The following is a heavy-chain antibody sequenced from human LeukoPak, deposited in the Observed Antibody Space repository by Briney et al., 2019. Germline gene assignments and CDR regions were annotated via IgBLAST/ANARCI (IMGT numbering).Heavy chain of an antibody. J-gene: IGHJ5*02. CDR1: GFTFSTYA. CDR2: ISGNGVST. D-gene: IGHD2-2*01. Sequence: PGGSLRLSCAASGFTFSTYAMYWVRRTPGKGLEYVSVISGNGVSTHYATSVKGRFTISRDNSKNTLYLQMGSLRAEDMAVYYCARDASDIVVVPAAVGPLDLWGQGTLVTVSS. V-gene: IGHV3-64*01. CDR3: ARDASDIVVVPAAVGPLDL.